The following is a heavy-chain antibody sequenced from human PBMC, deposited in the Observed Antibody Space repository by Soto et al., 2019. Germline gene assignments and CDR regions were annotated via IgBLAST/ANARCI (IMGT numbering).Heavy chain of an antibody. V-gene: IGHV3-21*01. Sequence: GGSLSLSCEASGFTFSRDSMNWVRQVPGKGLEWVAYISSASSETWYADSVKGRFIISRDNAQNSLFLQMNTLRPEDSAIYYCARVAYWGPGTQVTVSS. CDR1: GFTFSRDS. CDR2: ISSASSET. J-gene: IGHJ4*02. CDR3: ARVAY.